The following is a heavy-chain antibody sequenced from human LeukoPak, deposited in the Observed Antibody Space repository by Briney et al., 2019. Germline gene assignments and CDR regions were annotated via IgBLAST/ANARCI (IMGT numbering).Heavy chain of an antibody. J-gene: IGHJ5*02. V-gene: IGHV4-39*01. D-gene: IGHD6-19*01. Sequence: SETLSLTCTVSGGSISSSSYYWGWIRPPPGKGLEWIGSIYYSGSTYYNPSLKSRVPISVDTSKNQFSLKLSSVTAADTAVYYCASSNSSGWYRGRWFDPWGQGTLVTVSS. CDR2: IYYSGST. CDR3: ASSNSSGWYRGRWFDP. CDR1: GGSISSSSYY.